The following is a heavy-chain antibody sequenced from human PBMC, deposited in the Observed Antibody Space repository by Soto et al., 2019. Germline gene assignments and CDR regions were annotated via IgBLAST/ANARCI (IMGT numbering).Heavy chain of an antibody. CDR2: IIPILGIA. V-gene: IGHV1-69*04. D-gene: IGHD3-10*01. CDR3: ARDLGTMVRANSPYYYYMDG. J-gene: IGHJ6*03. CDR1: GGTFSSYT. Sequence: GASVRVSCKASGGTFSSYTISWVRQAPGQGLEWMGRIIPILGIANYAQKFQGRVTITADKSTSTAYMELSSLRSEDTAVYYCARDLGTMVRANSPYYYYMDGWGKGTTVTVSS.